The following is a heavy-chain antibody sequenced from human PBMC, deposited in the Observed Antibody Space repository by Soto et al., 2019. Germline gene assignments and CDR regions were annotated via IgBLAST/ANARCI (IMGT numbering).Heavy chain of an antibody. CDR3: AKGAPSRMRLCIDY. J-gene: IGHJ4*02. CDR1: GFTFSSYA. CDR2: ISGSGGST. V-gene: IGHV3-23*01. D-gene: IGHD6-25*01. Sequence: GVSLRLSCAASGFTFSSYAMSWVRQAPGKGLEWVSAISGSGGSTYYSDSVKGRFTISRDNSKNTLYLQMNSLRAEDTAVYYCAKGAPSRMRLCIDYWGQGTVVTVSS.